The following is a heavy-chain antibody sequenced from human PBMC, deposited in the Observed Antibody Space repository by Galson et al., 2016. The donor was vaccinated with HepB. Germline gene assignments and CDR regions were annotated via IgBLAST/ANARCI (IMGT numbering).Heavy chain of an antibody. J-gene: IGHJ6*02. D-gene: IGHD3-10*01. CDR2: ISYDGSNT. V-gene: IGHV3-30*18. CDR3: AKALYTSGSYWGNSKSKSYYGMDV. Sequence: SLRLSCAASGSTFRSYVMSWVRQAPGKGLEWVAIISYDGSNTYYADSVKGRFTISRDNSKSTLYLQMNSLRTEDSAMYYCAKALYTSGSYWGNSKSKSYYGMDVWGQGTTVTVSS. CDR1: GSTFRSYV.